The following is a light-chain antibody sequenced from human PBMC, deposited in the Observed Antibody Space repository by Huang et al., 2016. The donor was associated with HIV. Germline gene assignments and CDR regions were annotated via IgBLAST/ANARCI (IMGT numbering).Light chain of an antibody. V-gene: IGKV3-11*01. CDR1: QSVSRY. Sequence: EIVLTQSPATLSLSPGERATLSCRASQSVSRYLAWYQQKPGQAPRLLIYDASNRATGIPARFSCSGSGTDFPLTISSLETEDFAVYYCQQRSNWPPLTFGGGTQVEIK. J-gene: IGKJ4*01. CDR2: DAS. CDR3: QQRSNWPPLT.